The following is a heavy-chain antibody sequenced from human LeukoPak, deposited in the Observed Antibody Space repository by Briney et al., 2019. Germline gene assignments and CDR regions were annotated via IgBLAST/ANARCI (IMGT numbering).Heavy chain of an antibody. D-gene: IGHD3-9*01. CDR3: ARAVLTGYYTPDFDY. CDR1: GYTFTGYY. V-gene: IGHV1-2*04. CDR2: INPNSGGT. J-gene: IGHJ4*02. Sequence: ASVKVSCKASGYTFTGYYMHWVRQAPGQGLEWMGWINPNSGGTNYAQKFQGWVTMTRDTSTSTVYMELSSLRSEDTAVYYCARAVLTGYYTPDFDYWGQGTLVTVSS.